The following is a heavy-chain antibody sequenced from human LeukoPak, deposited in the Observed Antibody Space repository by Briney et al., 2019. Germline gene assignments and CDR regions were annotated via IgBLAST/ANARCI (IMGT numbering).Heavy chain of an antibody. Sequence: SSETLSLTCTVSGGSISSYFWSWVRQPPGKGLEWIGYIYYSGSTKYNPSLKSRVTISLDTSKNQFSLKLTSVTAADTAVYYCARSTTLRYAPAFDIWGQGTMVTVSS. CDR2: IYYSGST. D-gene: IGHD2/OR15-2a*01. CDR3: ARSTTLRYAPAFDI. V-gene: IGHV4-59*08. J-gene: IGHJ3*02. CDR1: GGSISSYF.